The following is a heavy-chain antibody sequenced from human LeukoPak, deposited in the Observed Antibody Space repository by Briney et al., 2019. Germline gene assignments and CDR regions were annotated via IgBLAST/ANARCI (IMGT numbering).Heavy chain of an antibody. CDR3: ARGGSGYSYGKIDY. D-gene: IGHD5-18*01. V-gene: IGHV3-7*01. Sequence: GGSLRLSCAASGFTFSNYWINWGRQAQGKGREGGANIKKDGSERNCVDSVKGRLTITRENTKNSLYLQMNSLRDEDTAVYYCARGGSGYSYGKIDYWGQGILVTVSS. J-gene: IGHJ4*02. CDR1: GFTFSNYW. CDR2: IKKDGSER.